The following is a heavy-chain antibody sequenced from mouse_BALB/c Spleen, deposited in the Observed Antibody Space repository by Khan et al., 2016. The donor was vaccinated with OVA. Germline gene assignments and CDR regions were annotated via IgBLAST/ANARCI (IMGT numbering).Heavy chain of an antibody. D-gene: IGHD2-3*01. CDR3: ARSEGYDGWFAY. Sequence: VQLKQSGPELVKPGASVKMSCKASGYTFTANVMQWVKQKPGQGLEWIGYVYPYNDGTKYNEKFKGKATLTSDKSSSTAYMELSSLTSDDSAVYYCARSEGYDGWFAYWGQGTLVTVSA. CDR1: GYTFTANV. V-gene: IGHV1S136*01. CDR2: VYPYNDGT. J-gene: IGHJ3*01.